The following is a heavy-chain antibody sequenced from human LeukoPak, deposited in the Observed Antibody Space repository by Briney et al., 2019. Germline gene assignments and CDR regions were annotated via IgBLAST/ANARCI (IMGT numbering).Heavy chain of an antibody. CDR2: INPGDSDT. CDR1: GYTFTSYW. J-gene: IGHJ4*02. V-gene: IGHV5-51*01. CDR3: ARFDYRATSH. D-gene: IGHD4-17*01. Sequence: GESLKISFKVSGYTFTSYWIGWVRQMPGKDLEWMGIINPGDSDTRYSPSFQGQVTISADKSISTAYLQWSSLKASDTAMYYCARFDYRATSHWGQGTLVTVSS.